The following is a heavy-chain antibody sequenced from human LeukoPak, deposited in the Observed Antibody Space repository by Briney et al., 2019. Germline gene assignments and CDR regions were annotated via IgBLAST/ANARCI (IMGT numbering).Heavy chain of an antibody. J-gene: IGHJ4*02. CDR3: ARGPSGYSSGWYVVGVDY. CDR2: INPNSGGT. V-gene: IGHV1-2*02. D-gene: IGHD6-19*01. CDR1: GYTFTGYY. Sequence: ASVKVSCKASGYTFTGYYMHWVRQAPGQGLEWMGWINPNSGGTNYAQKFQGRVTMTRDTSISTAYMELSRLRSDDTAMYYCARGPSGYSSGWYVVGVDYWGQGTLVTVSS.